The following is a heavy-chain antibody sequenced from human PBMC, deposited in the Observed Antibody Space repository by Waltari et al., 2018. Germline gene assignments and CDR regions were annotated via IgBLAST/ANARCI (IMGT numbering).Heavy chain of an antibody. V-gene: IGHV3-30*02. J-gene: IGHJ4*02. Sequence: QVQLVESGGGVVQPGGSLRLSCAASGFTFSSYGMHWVRQAPGKGLEWVAVIRYDGSNKYYADSVKGRFTISRDNSKNTLYLQMNSLRAEDTAVYYCAKDRLAAAAAYYFDYWGQGTLVTVSS. CDR3: AKDRLAAAAAYYFDY. CDR1: GFTFSSYG. D-gene: IGHD6-13*01. CDR2: IRYDGSNK.